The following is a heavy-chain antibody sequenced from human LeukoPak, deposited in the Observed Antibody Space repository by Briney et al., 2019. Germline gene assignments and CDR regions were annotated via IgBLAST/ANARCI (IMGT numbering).Heavy chain of an antibody. J-gene: IGHJ6*03. D-gene: IGHD5-24*01. V-gene: IGHV4-39*01. Sequence: PSETLSLTCTVSGGSISSSSYYWGWIRQPPGKGLEWIGSIYYSGSTYYNPSLKSRVTISVDTSKNQFSLKLSSVTAADTAVYYCARSITRWLQLDYYYYYMDVWGKGTTVTVS. CDR1: GGSISSSSYY. CDR2: IYYSGST. CDR3: ARSITRWLQLDYYYYYMDV.